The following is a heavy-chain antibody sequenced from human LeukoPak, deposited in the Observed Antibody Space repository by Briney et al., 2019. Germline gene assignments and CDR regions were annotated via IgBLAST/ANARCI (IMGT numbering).Heavy chain of an antibody. J-gene: IGHJ4*02. V-gene: IGHV3-21*04. CDR1: GFTFSSYS. CDR2: ISSSSSYI. CDR3: AKQYLDAN. Sequence: PGGSLRLSCAASGFTFSSYSMNWVRQAPGKGLEWVSSISSSSSYIYYADSVKGRFTISRDDSKNTLFLQMNSLRAEDTAVYYCAKQYLDANWGQGTLVTVSS. D-gene: IGHD2-2*01.